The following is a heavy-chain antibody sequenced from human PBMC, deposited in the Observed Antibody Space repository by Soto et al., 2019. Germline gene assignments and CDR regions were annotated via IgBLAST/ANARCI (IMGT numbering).Heavy chain of an antibody. CDR3: ARKGYDQEFDY. D-gene: IGHD5-12*01. V-gene: IGHV4-31*03. Sequence: SETLSLTCTVSGPSISSGGYYWSWIRQHPGKGLEWIGYIYYSGSTYYNPSLKSRVTISVDTSKNQFSLKLSSVTAADTAVYYCARKGYDQEFDYWGQGTLVTVSS. J-gene: IGHJ4*02. CDR2: IYYSGST. CDR1: GPSISSGGYY.